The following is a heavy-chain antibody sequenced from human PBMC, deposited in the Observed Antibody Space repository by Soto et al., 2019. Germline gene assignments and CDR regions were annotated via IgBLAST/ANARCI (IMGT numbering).Heavy chain of an antibody. J-gene: IGHJ5*02. Sequence: QVQLVEAGGGVVQPGRSLRLSCAASGFTFSSYGMHWVRQAPGKGLEWVAAISYDGSNKYYADSVKRRFTISRGNSKDTLYLQMSRLRAEDTVVYYCAKDARDDCSSTSCFGGFAPWFQGTLGTVSS. CDR3: AKDARDDCSSTSCFGGFAP. V-gene: IGHV3-30*18. CDR1: GFTFSSYG. D-gene: IGHD2-2*01. CDR2: ISYDGSNK.